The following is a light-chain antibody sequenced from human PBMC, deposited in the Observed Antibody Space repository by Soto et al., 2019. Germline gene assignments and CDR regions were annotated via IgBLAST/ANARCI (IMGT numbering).Light chain of an antibody. J-gene: IGKJ4*02. CDR1: QSVRSS. CDR2: DAS. Sequence: EIVMTQSPATLSVSPGDRATLSCRASQSVRSSLAWYQQIPGQAPRLLIYDASTRATGIPARFGGSGSGTEFTLTISSLQSEDFAVYYCQQYNNWPQLTFGGGTKVELK. V-gene: IGKV3-15*01. CDR3: QQYNNWPQLT.